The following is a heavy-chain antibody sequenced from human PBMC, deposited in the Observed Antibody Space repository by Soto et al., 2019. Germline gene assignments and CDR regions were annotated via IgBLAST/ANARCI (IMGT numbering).Heavy chain of an antibody. D-gene: IGHD3-3*01. J-gene: IGHJ4*02. CDR2: ISAYNGNT. CDR3: ARDRGRFLEWLPTDY. V-gene: IGHV1-18*01. CDR1: GYTFTSYG. Sequence: QVPLVQSGAEVKKPGASVKVSCKASGYTFTSYGISWVRQAPGQGLEWMGWISAYNGNTNYAQKLQGRVTMTTDTSTRTAYMELRSLRSDDTAVYYCARDRGRFLEWLPTDYWGQGTLVTVSS.